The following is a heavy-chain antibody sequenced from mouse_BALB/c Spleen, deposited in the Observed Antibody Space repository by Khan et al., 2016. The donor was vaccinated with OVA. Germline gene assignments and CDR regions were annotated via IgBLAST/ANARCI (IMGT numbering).Heavy chain of an antibody. J-gene: IGHJ4*01. D-gene: IGHD2-10*01. CDR3: ARQPYYHYYVMDY. CDR2: IWSDGST. Sequence: QVQLKESGPGLVAPSQSLSITCTILGFSLTNYGVHWVRQPPGKGLEWLVVIWSDGSTTYNSALKSRLSISKDNSKSQVFLKMNSLQTDDTAMYYCARQPYYHYYVMDYWGQGTSVTVSS. V-gene: IGHV2-6-1*01. CDR1: GFSLTNYG.